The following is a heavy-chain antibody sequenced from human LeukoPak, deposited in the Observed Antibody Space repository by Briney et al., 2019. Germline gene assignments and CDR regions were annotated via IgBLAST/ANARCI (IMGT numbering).Heavy chain of an antibody. Sequence: SETLSLTCTVSCGSISSRPYYWGWIRQPPGKGLEWIGTIYSSGTTYYNPSLKSRVTISLDTSKNQFSLKLSSVTAADTAIYYCARDFSSSSTVYYYYYMDVWGKGTTVTVSS. CDR2: IYSSGTT. J-gene: IGHJ6*03. CDR1: CGSISSRPYY. CDR3: ARDFSSSSTVYYYYYMDV. V-gene: IGHV4-39*07. D-gene: IGHD6-6*01.